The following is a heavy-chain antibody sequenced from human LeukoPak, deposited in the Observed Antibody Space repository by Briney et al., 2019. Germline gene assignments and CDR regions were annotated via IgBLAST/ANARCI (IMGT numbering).Heavy chain of an antibody. CDR1: GGSISSGGYY. CDR2: IYYSGST. J-gene: IGHJ5*02. Sequence: PSQTLSLTCTVSGGSISSGGYYWSWIRQHPGKGLEWIGCIYYSGSTYYNPSLKSRVTISVDTSKNQFSLKLSSVTAADTAVYYCARVKSHYYDSSGFFLDGNWFDPWGQGTLVTVSS. V-gene: IGHV4-30-4*08. D-gene: IGHD3-22*01. CDR3: ARVKSHYYDSSGFFLDGNWFDP.